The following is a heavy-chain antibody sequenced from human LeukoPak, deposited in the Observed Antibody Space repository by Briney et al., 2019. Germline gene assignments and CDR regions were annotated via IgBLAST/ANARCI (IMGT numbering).Heavy chain of an antibody. Sequence: GGSLRLSCAASGFTFSSYWMHWVRQDPRKGLVWISRINGDGRNYADSVRGRFTISRDNAKNTLYLQMNTLRVEDTAVYYCTRDLMDYDVSTGLHHYYMDVWGQGTTVTVSS. CDR3: TRDLMDYDVSTGLHHYYMDV. CDR2: INGDGR. CDR1: GFTFSSYW. J-gene: IGHJ6*02. V-gene: IGHV3-74*01. D-gene: IGHD3-9*01.